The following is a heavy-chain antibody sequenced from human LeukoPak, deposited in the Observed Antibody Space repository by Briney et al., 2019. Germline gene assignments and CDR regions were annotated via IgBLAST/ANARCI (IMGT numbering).Heavy chain of an antibody. CDR3: ARQRDGFFDY. V-gene: IGHV5-51*01. J-gene: IGHJ4*02. CDR1: GYSFTSYW. CDR2: IYPGDSDT. Sequence: GESLKISCKGSGYSFTSYWIGWVRQMPGKGLEWMGIIYPGDSDTRYGPSFQGQVTISADKSMSTAYLQWSSLKALDTALYYCARQRDGFFDYWGQGTLVTVSS. D-gene: IGHD5-24*01.